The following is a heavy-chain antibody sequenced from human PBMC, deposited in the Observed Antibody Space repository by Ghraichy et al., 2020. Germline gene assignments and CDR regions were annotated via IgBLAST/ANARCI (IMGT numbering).Heavy chain of an antibody. D-gene: IGHD1-26*01. CDR1: GFTFSSYA. J-gene: IGHJ4*02. V-gene: IGHV3-23*01. CDR3: AKSYSGSFSGYFDY. Sequence: GESLNISCAASGFTFSSYAMSWVRQAPGKGLEWVSAISGSGGSTYYADSVKGRFTISRDNSKNTLYLQMNSLRAEDTAVYYCAKSYSGSFSGYFDYWGQGTLVTVSS. CDR2: ISGSGGST.